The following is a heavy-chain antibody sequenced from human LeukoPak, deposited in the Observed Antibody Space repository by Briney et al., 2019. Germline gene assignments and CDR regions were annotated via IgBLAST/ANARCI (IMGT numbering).Heavy chain of an antibody. J-gene: IGHJ4*02. V-gene: IGHV3-48*03. CDR3: ARGNFRRDGYNFDY. CDR2: ISSSGGTI. D-gene: IGHD5-24*01. CDR1: GFTFSTYE. Sequence: GGSLRLSCAASGFTFSTYEMNWVRQAPGKGLEWVSYISSSGGTIYYADSVKGRFTISRDNAKNSLYLQMNSLRAEDTAVFYCARGNFRRDGYNFDYWGQGTLVTVSS.